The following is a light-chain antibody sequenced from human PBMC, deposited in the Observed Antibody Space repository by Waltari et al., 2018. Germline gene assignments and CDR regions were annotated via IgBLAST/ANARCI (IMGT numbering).Light chain of an antibody. CDR1: SSDVGSYNL. V-gene: IGLV2-23*02. Sequence: HSALTQPASVSGSPGQSITISCTGTSSDVGSYNLVSCYQHHPGKAPKLRIYEVSKRPSGVSNRFSGSKSGNTASLTISGLQAEDEADYYCCSYAGSSTLGVFGGGTKLTVL. CDR3: CSYAGSSTLGV. CDR2: EVS. J-gene: IGLJ2*01.